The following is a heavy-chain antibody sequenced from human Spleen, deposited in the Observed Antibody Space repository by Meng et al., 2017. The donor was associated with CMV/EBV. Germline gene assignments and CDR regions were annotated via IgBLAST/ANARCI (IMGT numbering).Heavy chain of an antibody. CDR3: ARDRGVIGQRYFDY. J-gene: IGHJ4*02. CDR1: GGSLSSYT. CDR2: IIPILGIA. V-gene: IGHV1-69*04. Sequence: SVKVSCKASGGSLSSYTISWVRQAPGQGLEWMGRIIPILGIANYEQKFQGRVTITADKSTSTAYMELSSVRSEDTAVYYCARDRGVIGQRYFDYWGQGTLVTVSS. D-gene: IGHD3-10*01.